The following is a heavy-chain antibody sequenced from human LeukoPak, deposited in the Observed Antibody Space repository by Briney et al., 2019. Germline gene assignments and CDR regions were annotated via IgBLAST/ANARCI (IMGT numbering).Heavy chain of an antibody. V-gene: IGHV3-53*01. CDR2: IYSGGST. J-gene: IGHJ5*02. CDR1: GFTVSSNY. CDR3: ARDDAERRFDP. Sequence: PGGSLRLSCAASGFTVSSNYMSWVRQAPGKGLEWVSVIYSGGSTYYADSVKGRFTISRDKSKNTLYLQMNSLRAEDTAVYYCARDDAERRFDPWGQGTLVTVSS.